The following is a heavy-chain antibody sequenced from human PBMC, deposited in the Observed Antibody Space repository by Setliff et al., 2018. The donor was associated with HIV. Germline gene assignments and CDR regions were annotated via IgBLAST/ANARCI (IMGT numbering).Heavy chain of an antibody. Sequence: KSSETLSLTCAVYGGSFSGYYWNWIRQPPGKGLEWIGEINYSGSTNYNPSLKSRVTVSADTSKNQFSLKLRSVTAADTAVYYCARRGVMITFGGVYFDYWGQGTLVTVSS. V-gene: IGHV4-34*01. CDR1: GGSFSGYY. CDR3: ARRGVMITFGGVYFDY. J-gene: IGHJ4*02. CDR2: INYSGST. D-gene: IGHD3-16*01.